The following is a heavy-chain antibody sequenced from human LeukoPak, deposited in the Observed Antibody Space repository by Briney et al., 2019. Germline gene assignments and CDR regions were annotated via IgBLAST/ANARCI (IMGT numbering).Heavy chain of an antibody. V-gene: IGHV3-30-3*01. CDR1: GFTYSSYA. CDR3: ARVQNHCSSTSCYAADY. Sequence: GGSLRLSRAASGFTYSSYAMHWVRQAPGKGLEWVAVISYDGSNKYYADSVKGRFTISRDNSKNTLYLQMNSLRAEDTAVYYCARVQNHCSSTSCYAADYWGQGTLVTVSS. CDR2: ISYDGSNK. J-gene: IGHJ4*02. D-gene: IGHD2-2*01.